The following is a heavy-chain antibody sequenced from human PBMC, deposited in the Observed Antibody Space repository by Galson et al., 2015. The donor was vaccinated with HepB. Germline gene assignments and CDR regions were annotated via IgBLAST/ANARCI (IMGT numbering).Heavy chain of an antibody. Sequence: SVKVSCKASGGTFSSYTFSWVRQAPGQGPEWMGRIIPILGLANYAQKFQGRVTITADKSTSTAYMELSSLRSEYTAVYSCARDPPYEILTGYNGGMDVWGQGTTVTVSS. J-gene: IGHJ6*02. D-gene: IGHD3-9*01. CDR1: GGTFSSYT. CDR2: IIPILGLA. CDR3: ARDPPYEILTGYNGGMDV. V-gene: IGHV1-69*04.